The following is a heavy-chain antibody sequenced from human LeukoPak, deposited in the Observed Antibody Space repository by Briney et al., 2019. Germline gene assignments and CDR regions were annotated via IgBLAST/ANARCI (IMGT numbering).Heavy chain of an antibody. CDR1: GFTFSSYE. J-gene: IGHJ6*03. D-gene: IGHD3-3*01. V-gene: IGHV3-23*01. CDR2: ITNRGENT. Sequence: GGSLRLSCAASGFTFSSYEMNWVRQAPGKGLEWVSGITNRGENTYYADSVKGRFTISRDNSKNTLFLEMNSLRADDTAVYYCARKSGYDFWSGGYYYYYYMDVWGKGTTVTVSS. CDR3: ARKSGYDFWSGGYYYYYYMDV.